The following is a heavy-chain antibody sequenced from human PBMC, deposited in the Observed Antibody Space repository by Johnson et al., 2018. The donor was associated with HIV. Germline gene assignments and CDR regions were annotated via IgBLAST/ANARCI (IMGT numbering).Heavy chain of an antibody. CDR3: VRGWHTSGRCDVFDI. D-gene: IGHD6-19*01. CDR1: GFTFSSYA. Sequence: QVQLVESGGGVVQPGRSLRLSCAASGFTFSSYAMHWVRQAPGKGLEWVAVISYDGSNKYYADSVKGRFTISRDNSKNTLYLQMNSLRAEDTAVYYCVRGWHTSGRCDVFDIWGQGTTVIVSS. J-gene: IGHJ3*02. CDR2: ISYDGSNK. V-gene: IGHV3-30*04.